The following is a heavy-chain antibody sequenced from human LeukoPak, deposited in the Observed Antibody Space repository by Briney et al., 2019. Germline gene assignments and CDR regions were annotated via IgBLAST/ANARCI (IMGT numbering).Heavy chain of an antibody. CDR1: GGTFSSYT. CDR2: IIPIFGTA. CDR3: ARNPGFGELFLGAFDI. J-gene: IGHJ3*02. V-gene: IGHV1-69*13. D-gene: IGHD3-10*01. Sequence: SVKVSCKASGGTFSSYTISWVRQAPGQGLEWMGGIIPIFGTANYAQKFQGRVTITADESTSTAYMELSSLRSEDTAVYYCARNPGFGELFLGAFDIWGQGTMVTVSS.